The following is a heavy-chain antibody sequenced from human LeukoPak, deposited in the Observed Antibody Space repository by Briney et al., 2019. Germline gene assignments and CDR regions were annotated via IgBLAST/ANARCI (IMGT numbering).Heavy chain of an antibody. Sequence: GASVKVSCKASGYTFTSYAISWVRQAPGQGLEWMGWISAYNGNTNYAQKLQGRVTMTTDTSTSTAYMELRSVRSDDAAVYYCARVEAPFYGDYGALYYYYGMDVWGQGTTVTVSS. V-gene: IGHV1-18*01. CDR2: ISAYNGNT. D-gene: IGHD4-17*01. CDR1: GYTFTSYA. CDR3: ARVEAPFYGDYGALYYYYGMDV. J-gene: IGHJ6*01.